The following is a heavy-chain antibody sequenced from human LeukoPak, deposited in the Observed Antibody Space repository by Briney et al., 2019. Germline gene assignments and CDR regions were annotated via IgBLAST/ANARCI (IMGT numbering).Heavy chain of an antibody. CDR1: GFTLSNYE. CDR2: ITKGGATV. CDR3: ARLSVSITRRFDL. J-gene: IGHJ5*02. Sequence: GGSLRLSCAPSGFTLSNYEMNWVRLTPGKGLEWISYITKGGATVLYAESVKGRFTVSRDNANSSLYLQMNSLRAEDTAVYFCARLSVSITRRFDLWGQGTLVTVSS. D-gene: IGHD3-3*01. V-gene: IGHV3-48*03.